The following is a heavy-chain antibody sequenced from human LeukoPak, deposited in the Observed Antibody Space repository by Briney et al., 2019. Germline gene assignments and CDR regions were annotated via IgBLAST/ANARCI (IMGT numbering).Heavy chain of an antibody. J-gene: IGHJ4*02. CDR1: GFTFTTYA. CDR3: ARDPRSSNSYGYNY. CDR2: ISGSGGKI. V-gene: IGHV3-23*01. Sequence: PGGSLRLSCAASGFTFTTYAMNWVRQAPGKGLEWVSTISGSGGKIYYADSVKGRFTIPRDNSKNTLYLQMNSLRAEDTAVYYCARDPRSSNSYGYNYWGQGTLVTVSS. D-gene: IGHD5-18*01.